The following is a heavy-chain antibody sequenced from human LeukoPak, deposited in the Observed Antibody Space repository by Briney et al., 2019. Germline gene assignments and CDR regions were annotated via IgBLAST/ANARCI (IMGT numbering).Heavy chain of an antibody. CDR3: ARGDTYGSYFDL. J-gene: IGHJ2*01. D-gene: IGHD5-18*01. CDR1: GESFSDYY. CDR2: INHSGST. Sequence: SETLTLTCTVYGESFSDYYWYWIRQPPAKGLEWIGEINHSGSTNYNPSLKSRVAISTATPENQFSLQVTSVAAADTAVYYCARGDTYGSYFDLWGRGTLVTVSS. V-gene: IGHV4-34*01.